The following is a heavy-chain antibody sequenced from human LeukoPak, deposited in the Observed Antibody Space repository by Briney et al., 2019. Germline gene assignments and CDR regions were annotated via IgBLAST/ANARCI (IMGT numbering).Heavy chain of an antibody. CDR3: ARVATIYDAFDI. Sequence: ASVKVSCKASGYTFTSYDINWVRQATGQGLEWMGWKNPNSGNTGYAQKFQGRVTMTRNTSISTAYMELSSLRSEDTAVYYCARVATIYDAFDIWGQGTMVTVSS. J-gene: IGHJ3*02. D-gene: IGHD5-12*01. CDR1: GYTFTSYD. CDR2: KNPNSGNT. V-gene: IGHV1-8*01.